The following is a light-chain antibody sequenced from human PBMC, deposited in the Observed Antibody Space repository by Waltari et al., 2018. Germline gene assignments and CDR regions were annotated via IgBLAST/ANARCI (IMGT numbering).Light chain of an antibody. CDR3: QQYGSSILYT. V-gene: IGKV3-20*01. CDR1: QSLTKRY. CDR2: GAS. J-gene: IGKJ2*01. Sequence: VLTQSPGTLSLSPGERVTLSCRASQSLTKRYLAWYQQKPGQAPRLLIYGASSRAAGIPDRFSGSGYGTDFTLTISRLEPEDFAVYYCQQYGSSILYTFGQGTKLEIK.